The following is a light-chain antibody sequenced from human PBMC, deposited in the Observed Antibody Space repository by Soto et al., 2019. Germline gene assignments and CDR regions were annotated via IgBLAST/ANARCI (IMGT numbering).Light chain of an antibody. J-gene: IGLJ2*01. Sequence: QSVLTQPPSASGTPGQRVTISCSGSTSNIGGNDVNWYQHLPGTAPKLLIYNNNHRPSGVPDRFSGSKSATSASLAISGLQSEDEADYYCAAWDDSLNGVVFGGGTKLTVL. CDR1: TSNIGGND. CDR2: NNN. V-gene: IGLV1-44*01. CDR3: AAWDDSLNGVV.